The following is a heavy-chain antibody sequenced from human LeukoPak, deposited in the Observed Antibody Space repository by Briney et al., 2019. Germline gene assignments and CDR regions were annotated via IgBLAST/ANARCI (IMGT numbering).Heavy chain of an antibody. Sequence: GGSLRLSCAVSGFTFSSSEMNWVRQAPGKGLEWVSYISSSGSTIYYADSVKGRFTISRDNAKNSLYLQMNSLRAGDSAVYYCTRGNSGWYHNFDYWGQGTLVTVSS. D-gene: IGHD6-19*01. CDR3: TRGNSGWYHNFDY. CDR1: GFTFSSSE. J-gene: IGHJ4*02. V-gene: IGHV3-48*03. CDR2: ISSSGSTI.